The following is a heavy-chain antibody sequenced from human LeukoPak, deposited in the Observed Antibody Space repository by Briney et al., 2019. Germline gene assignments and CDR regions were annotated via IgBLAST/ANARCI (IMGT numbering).Heavy chain of an antibody. CDR1: GFTFNSYW. J-gene: IGHJ4*02. CDR3: ARDATRGGDFDY. CDR2: INEDGSQK. V-gene: IGHV3-7*01. D-gene: IGHD3-16*01. Sequence: PGGSLRLSCVASGFTFNSYWMTWVRQAPGKGLEWVANINEDGSQKYYLDSVKGRFTISRDNAKNSLFLQVNSLRAEDTAVYYCARDATRGGDFDYWGQGTLVTVSS.